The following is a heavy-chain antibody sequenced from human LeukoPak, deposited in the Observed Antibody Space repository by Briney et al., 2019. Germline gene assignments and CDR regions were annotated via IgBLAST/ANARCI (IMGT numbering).Heavy chain of an antibody. J-gene: IGHJ5*02. V-gene: IGHV1-69*15. CDR3: ARKLRLGGNWFDP. CDR2: IIPISGTT. CDR1: GGTFTSYA. D-gene: IGHD1-26*01. Sequence: SVKVSCKTSGGTFTSYAVTWVRQAPGQGLEWMGKIIPISGTTNYAQKFQGRVTFTADESTSTAYMELSSLRSEDTALYYCARKLRLGGNWFDPWGQGTLVTVSS.